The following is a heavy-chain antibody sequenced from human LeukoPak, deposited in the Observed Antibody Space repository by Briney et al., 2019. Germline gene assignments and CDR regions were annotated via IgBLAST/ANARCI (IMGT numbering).Heavy chain of an antibody. J-gene: IGHJ4*02. CDR3: TTGKWIQLWLTGF. D-gene: IGHD5-18*01. CDR2: IKSKTDAGTT. CDR1: GLTLINAW. Sequence: KPGGSLRLSCAASGLTLINAWMSWVRQAPGKGLEWVGHIKSKTDAGTTDYAAPVKGRFTLSRDDSKNTLYLQMNSLRSENTAEYYSTTGKWIQLWLTGFWGQGTLVTVSS. V-gene: IGHV3-15*01.